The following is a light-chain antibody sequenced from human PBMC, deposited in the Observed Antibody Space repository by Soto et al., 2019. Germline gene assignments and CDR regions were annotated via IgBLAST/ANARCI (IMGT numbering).Light chain of an antibody. J-gene: IGLJ1*01. V-gene: IGLV1-40*01. CDR1: SSNIVAHYD. CDR3: QSYDNSLSVYV. CDR2: GNS. Sequence: QTVVTQPPSVSGAPGQRVTISCTGSSSNIVAHYDVHWYQQLPGTAPKLLIYGNSNRPSGVPDRFSGSKSGTSASLAITGLQAEDEADYYCQSYDNSLSVYVFGTGTKLTVL.